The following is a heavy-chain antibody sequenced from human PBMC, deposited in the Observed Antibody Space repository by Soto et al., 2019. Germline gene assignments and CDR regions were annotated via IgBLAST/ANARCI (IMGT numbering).Heavy chain of an antibody. CDR3: TSSYSTASSPDY. D-gene: IGHD6-13*01. CDR1: GGSMRNYY. J-gene: IGHJ4*02. CDR2: VYHSGST. V-gene: IGHV4-59*01. Sequence: SETLSLTCSVSGGSMRNYYWNWIRQPPGRGLEWIGYVYHSGSTNYNPSLKSRVSMSVDVSRNHFSLTLHSVTAADTAVYFCTSSYSTASSPDYWGQGTLVTVSS.